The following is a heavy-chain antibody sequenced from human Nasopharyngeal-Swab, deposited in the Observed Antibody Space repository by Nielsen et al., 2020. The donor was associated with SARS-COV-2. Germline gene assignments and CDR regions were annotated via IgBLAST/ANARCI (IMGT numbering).Heavy chain of an antibody. D-gene: IGHD3-3*01. CDR3: ASAPAGVTIFGVALDY. CDR2: INAGNGNT. V-gene: IGHV1-3*01. Sequence: ASVKVSCKASGYTFTSYAMHWVRQAPGQRLEWMGWINAGNGNTKYSQKFQGRVTITRDTSASTAYMELSSLRSEDTAVYYCASAPAGVTIFGVALDYWDQGTLVTVSS. CDR1: GYTFTSYA. J-gene: IGHJ4*02.